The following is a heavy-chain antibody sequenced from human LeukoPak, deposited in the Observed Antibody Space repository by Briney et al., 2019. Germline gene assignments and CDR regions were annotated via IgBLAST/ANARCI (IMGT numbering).Heavy chain of an antibody. J-gene: IGHJ4*02. D-gene: IGHD3-16*01. CDR1: GYTFTAYY. CDR3: ARDLGVRVRPFILFY. V-gene: IGHV1-2*02. CDR2: IDPNSGVT. Sequence: GASVKVSCKASGYTFTAYYMHWVRQAPGQGPEWMGWIDPNSGVTNYAQKFQGRVIMTSDTSISTAYMEFSRLRSDDTAMYYCARDLGVRVRPFILFYWGQGTLVTVSP.